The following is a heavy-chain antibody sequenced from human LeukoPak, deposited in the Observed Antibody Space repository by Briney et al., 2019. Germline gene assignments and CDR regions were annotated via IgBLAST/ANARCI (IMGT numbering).Heavy chain of an antibody. D-gene: IGHD3-9*01. J-gene: IGHJ4*02. CDR3: AKRESLLRYFDL. V-gene: IGHV3-23*01. Sequence: GGSLRLSCAASGFAFSNYPMSWLRQLPGRGLEWLSAITIPGDAAYYADSVKGRFTISRDNSHNTLYLQMDSLRAEDTAMYYCAKRESLLRYFDLWGQGILVTVSS. CDR2: ITIPGDAA. CDR1: GFAFSNYP.